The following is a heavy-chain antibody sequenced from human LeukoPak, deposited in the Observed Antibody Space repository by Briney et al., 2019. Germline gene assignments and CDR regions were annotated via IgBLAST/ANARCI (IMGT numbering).Heavy chain of an antibody. CDR3: ARDRTDYEAFDI. D-gene: IGHD4-17*01. Sequence: GGSLRLSYAASGFTFSSYGMHWVRQAPGKGLEWVAVIWYDGSNKYYADSVKGRFTISRDNSKNTLYLQMNSLRAEDTAVYYCARDRTDYEAFDIWGQGTMVTVSS. V-gene: IGHV3-33*01. CDR2: IWYDGSNK. CDR1: GFTFSSYG. J-gene: IGHJ3*02.